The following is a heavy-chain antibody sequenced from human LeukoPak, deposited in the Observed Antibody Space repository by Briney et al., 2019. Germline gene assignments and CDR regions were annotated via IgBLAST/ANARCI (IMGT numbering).Heavy chain of an antibody. CDR2: ISSSSSYI. Sequence: PGGSLRLSCAASGFTFSSYSMNWVRQAPGKGLEWVSSISSSSSYIYYADSVKGRFTISRDNAKNSLYLQMNSLRAEDTAVYYCAREYYGSGSSSGFDPWGQGTLVTVSS. CDR3: AREYYGSGSSSGFDP. D-gene: IGHD3-10*01. V-gene: IGHV3-21*01. CDR1: GFTFSSYS. J-gene: IGHJ5*02.